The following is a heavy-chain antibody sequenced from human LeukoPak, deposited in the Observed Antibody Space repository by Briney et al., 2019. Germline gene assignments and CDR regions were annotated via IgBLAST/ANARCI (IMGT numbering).Heavy chain of an antibody. V-gene: IGHV3-30*04. J-gene: IGHJ4*02. CDR3: ARAPRGSSSWYYFDY. Sequence: GGSLRLSCAASGFTFSSYAMHWVRQAPGKRLEWVAVISYDGSNKYYADSVKGRFTISRDNSKNTLYLQMNSLRAEDTAVYYCARAPRGSSSWYYFDYWGQGTLVTVSS. CDR2: ISYDGSNK. CDR1: GFTFSSYA. D-gene: IGHD6-13*01.